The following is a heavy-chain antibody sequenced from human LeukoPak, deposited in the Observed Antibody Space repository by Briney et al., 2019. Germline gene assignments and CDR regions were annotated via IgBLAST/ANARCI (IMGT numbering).Heavy chain of an antibody. CDR2: IYYSGST. Sequence: SETLSLTCTVSGDSINSDYWSWLRQPPGKGLEWIGYIYYSGSTNYNPSLKSRVTISVDTSKKEFSLKLSSVTAADTAVYYCARGAGWYNYWGQGILVTVSS. J-gene: IGHJ4*02. CDR1: GDSINSDY. V-gene: IGHV4-59*01. D-gene: IGHD6-19*01. CDR3: ARGAGWYNY.